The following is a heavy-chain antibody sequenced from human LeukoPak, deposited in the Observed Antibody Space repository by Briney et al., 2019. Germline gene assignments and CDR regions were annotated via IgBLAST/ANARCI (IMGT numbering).Heavy chain of an antibody. CDR2: LYAGGKT. CDR3: ARDQEGGTYSRGFDL. CDR1: EFTVISNY. D-gene: IGHD1-26*01. J-gene: IGHJ4*02. Sequence: GGSLRLSCAASEFTVISNYMTWVRQAPGKGLEWVSVLYAGGKTDYADSVKGRFTISRDNSKNTLYLQMNSLGAEDTAMYYCARDQEGGTYSRGFDLWGQGTRVIVSS. V-gene: IGHV3-53*01.